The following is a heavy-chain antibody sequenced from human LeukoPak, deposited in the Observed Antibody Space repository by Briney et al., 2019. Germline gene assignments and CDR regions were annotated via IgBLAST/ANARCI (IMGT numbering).Heavy chain of an antibody. V-gene: IGHV4-4*07. Sequence: SETLSLTCTVSGGSISSYYWSWLRQPAGKGLEWIGRIYTSGSTNYNPSLKSRVTMSVDTSKNQFSLKLSSVTAADTAVYYCARGPSSAARHVFDYWGQGTLVTVSS. CDR3: ARGPSSAARHVFDY. CDR2: IYTSGST. J-gene: IGHJ4*02. D-gene: IGHD6-6*01. CDR1: GGSISSYY.